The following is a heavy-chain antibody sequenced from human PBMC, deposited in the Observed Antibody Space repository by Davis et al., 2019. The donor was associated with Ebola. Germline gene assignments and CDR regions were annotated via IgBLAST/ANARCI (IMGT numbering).Heavy chain of an antibody. V-gene: IGHV3-66*01. D-gene: IGHD2-15*01. Sequence: GESLKISCAASGFTVSSTYMSWVRQAPGKGLEWVSFIYSGDNTDYADSVKGRFTISRDNSKNTLYLQMNSLRAEDTAVYYCAAVVAAATHWGQGTLVTVSS. CDR3: AAVVAAATH. CDR2: IYSGDNT. CDR1: GFTVSSTY. J-gene: IGHJ4*02.